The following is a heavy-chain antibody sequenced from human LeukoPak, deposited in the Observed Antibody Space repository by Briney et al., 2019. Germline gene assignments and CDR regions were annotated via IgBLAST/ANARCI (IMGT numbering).Heavy chain of an antibody. V-gene: IGHV4-30-4*01. D-gene: IGHD2-8*01. CDR3: ARAPGRLNGHEVWFDP. CDR2: IYYSGST. J-gene: IGHJ5*02. CDR1: GGSISSGGYY. Sequence: SETLSLTCTVSGGSISSGGYYWSWIRQPPGRGVEWIGYIYYSGSTYYNPCLKIRVTISVDRSEPHIPPTLRTVTAADTALHYCARAPGRLNGHEVWFDPWGQGTLVTVSS.